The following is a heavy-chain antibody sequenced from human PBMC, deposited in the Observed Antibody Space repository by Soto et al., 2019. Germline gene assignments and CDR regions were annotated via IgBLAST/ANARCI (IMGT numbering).Heavy chain of an antibody. Sequence: WGSLRLSCAASGFTFSSYAMSWVRQAPGKGLEWVSAISGSGGSTYYADSVKGRFTISRDNTKNRLYLQMNSLRAEDTAVYYCAKGTNYYGSGSGFDYWGQGTLVTVSS. CDR3: AKGTNYYGSGSGFDY. CDR2: ISGSGGST. D-gene: IGHD3-10*01. V-gene: IGHV3-23*01. J-gene: IGHJ4*02. CDR1: GFTFSSYA.